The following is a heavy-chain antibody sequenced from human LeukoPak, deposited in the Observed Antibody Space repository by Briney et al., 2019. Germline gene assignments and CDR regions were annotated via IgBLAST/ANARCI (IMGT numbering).Heavy chain of an antibody. CDR1: GGSISAYY. D-gene: IGHD5-12*01. V-gene: IGHV4-59*01. Sequence: SETLSLTCTVSGGSISAYYWSWLRQPPGRGLEWIGYFYYSGSTTYNPSLRGRVTISVDTSNNQFSLKLNSVTAADTAVYYCARGPNSGYGRFDYWGQGTLVAVSS. CDR2: FYYSGST. J-gene: IGHJ4*02. CDR3: ARGPNSGYGRFDY.